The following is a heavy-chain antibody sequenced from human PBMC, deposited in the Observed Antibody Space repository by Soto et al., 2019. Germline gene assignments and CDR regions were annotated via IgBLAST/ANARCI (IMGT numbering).Heavy chain of an antibody. V-gene: IGHV1-3*01. J-gene: IGHJ4*02. CDR3: ARGDAGYDTLTDY. CDR1: GYTFTSYA. Sequence: ASVKVSCKASGYTFTSYAMHWVRQAPGQRLEWMGWINAGNGNTKYSQKFQGRVTITRDTSASTAYMELSSLRSEDTAVYYCARGDAGYDTLTDYWGQGTLVTVSS. CDR2: INAGNGNT. D-gene: IGHD3-9*01.